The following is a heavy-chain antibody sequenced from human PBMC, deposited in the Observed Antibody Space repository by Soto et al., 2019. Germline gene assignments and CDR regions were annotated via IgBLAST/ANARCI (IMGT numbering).Heavy chain of an antibody. CDR2: FYHEDGET. CDR3: ATVAVQIEVVTAYGMDV. J-gene: IGHJ6*02. CDR1: GYTLTELS. Sequence: QVQLVQSGAEVKKPGASVKVSCKVSGYTLTELSMHWVRQAPGKGLGWMGGFYHEDGETIYAQKLQDRATMTEDTSTYTAYMELSSLRSEDTAVYYCATVAVQIEVVTAYGMDVCGRGTTVTVSS. V-gene: IGHV1-24*01. D-gene: IGHD2-21*02.